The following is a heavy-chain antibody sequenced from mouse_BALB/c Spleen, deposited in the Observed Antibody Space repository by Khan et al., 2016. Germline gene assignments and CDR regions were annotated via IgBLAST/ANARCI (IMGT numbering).Heavy chain of an antibody. V-gene: IGHV7-3*02. J-gene: IGHJ4*01. CDR2: ISNKANGYTI. CDR1: GFTFTDYY. CDR3: ARLMHDYARDY. Sequence: EVQLQESGGGLVQPGGSLRLSCATSGFTFTDYYMSWVRQPPGKALDWLGFISNKANGYTIEYSASVMGRFTISRDTSQSILYLQMNTRRAEDSATYDCARLMHDYARDYWGQGTSVTVSS.